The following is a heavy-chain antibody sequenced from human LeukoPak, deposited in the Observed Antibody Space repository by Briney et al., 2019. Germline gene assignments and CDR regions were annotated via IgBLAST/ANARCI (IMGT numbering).Heavy chain of an antibody. Sequence: GGSLRLSCAASGFAFSTAWMTWVRQAPGNGLEWVAVISSDGGNEYYPDSVKGRFTISRDNSKNTLYLQMNSLRAEDTAVYYCAKEYSRSWYFDYWGQGTLVTVSS. CDR3: AKEYSRSWYFDY. D-gene: IGHD6-13*01. J-gene: IGHJ4*02. CDR2: ISSDGGNE. V-gene: IGHV3-30*18. CDR1: GFAFSTAW.